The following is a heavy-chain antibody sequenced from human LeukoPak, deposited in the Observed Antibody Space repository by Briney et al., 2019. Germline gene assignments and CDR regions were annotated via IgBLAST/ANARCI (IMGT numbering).Heavy chain of an antibody. J-gene: IGHJ4*02. V-gene: IGHV3-30*18. CDR3: AKDKAVAGTLYFDY. Sequence: GGSLRLSCAASGFTFSSYGMHWVRQAPGKGLEWVAVISYDGSNKYYADYVKGRFTISRDNSKNTLYLQMNSLRAEDTAVYYCAKDKAVAGTLYFDYWGQGTLVTVSS. D-gene: IGHD6-19*01. CDR1: GFTFSSYG. CDR2: ISYDGSNK.